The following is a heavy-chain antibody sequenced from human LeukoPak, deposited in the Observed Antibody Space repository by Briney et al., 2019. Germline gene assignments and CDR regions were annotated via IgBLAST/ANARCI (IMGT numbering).Heavy chain of an antibody. Sequence: PSETLTLTCTVSGGFINSGSYYGRWIRQPGGEGLDWIGWIYCSGCTNYTPSLKSRVSISVDTSKNQFSLKLNSLTAADTAVYYCARVAEHLRGGLSFYYMDVWGKGTTVTISS. CDR3: ARVAEHLRGGLSFYYMDV. J-gene: IGHJ6*03. V-gene: IGHV4-61*02. CDR2: IYCSGCT. D-gene: IGHD3-10*01. CDR1: GGFINSGSYY.